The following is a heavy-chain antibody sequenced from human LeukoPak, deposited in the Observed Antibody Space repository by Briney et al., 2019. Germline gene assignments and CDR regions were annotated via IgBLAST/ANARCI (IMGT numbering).Heavy chain of an antibody. J-gene: IGHJ6*03. CDR3: AKGGYYDFWSGYRGEEDYYMDV. D-gene: IGHD3-3*01. Sequence: GGSLRLSCAASGFTFDDYAMHWVRQAPGKGLEWVSLISWDGGSTYYADPVKGRFTISRDNSKNSLYLQMNSLRAEDTALYYCAKGGYYDFWSGYRGEEDYYMDVWGKGTTVTVSS. CDR1: GFTFDDYA. CDR2: ISWDGGST. V-gene: IGHV3-43D*03.